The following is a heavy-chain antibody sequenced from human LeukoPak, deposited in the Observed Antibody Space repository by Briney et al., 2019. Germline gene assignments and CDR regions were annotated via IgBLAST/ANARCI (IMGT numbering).Heavy chain of an antibody. CDR1: GFTFSSYA. J-gene: IGHJ4*02. Sequence: GGSLRLSCAASGFTFSSYAMSWVRQAPGKGLEWVSAISGSGGSTYYADSVKGRFTISRDNSKNTLYLQMNSLRAEDTDVYYCAKYRELRPTFFDYWGQGTLVTVSS. CDR2: ISGSGGST. V-gene: IGHV3-23*01. CDR3: AKYRELRPTFFDY. D-gene: IGHD1-26*01.